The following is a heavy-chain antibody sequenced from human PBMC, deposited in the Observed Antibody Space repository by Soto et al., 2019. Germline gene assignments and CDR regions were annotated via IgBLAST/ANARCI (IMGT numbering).Heavy chain of an antibody. J-gene: IGHJ4*02. Sequence: PSETLSLTCTVSSVSVYSGSFHWGWIRQPPEKGLEWIGSINFSGSTYYNPSLKSRVTISVDASKNQFSLSLTSVTAADTALYYCARRHAPRYSSGNNYFDFWGQGTLVTVSS. CDR3: ARRHAPRYSSGNNYFDF. D-gene: IGHD2-8*02. V-gene: IGHV4-39*01. CDR2: INFSGST. CDR1: SVSVYSGSFH.